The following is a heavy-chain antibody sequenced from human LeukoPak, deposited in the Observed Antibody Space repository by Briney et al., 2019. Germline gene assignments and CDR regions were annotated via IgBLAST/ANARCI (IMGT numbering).Heavy chain of an antibody. CDR1: GGSFSGYY. CDR2: INHSGNT. V-gene: IGHV4-34*01. CDR3: ARSKGPTYSSSSGADY. D-gene: IGHD6-6*01. Sequence: KPSETLSLTCAVYGGSFSGYYWSWIRQPPGKGLEWIGEINHSGNTNYNPSLKSRVTISVDTSKNQFSLKLSSVTAADTAVYYCARSKGPTYSSSSGADYWGQGTLVTVSS. J-gene: IGHJ4*02.